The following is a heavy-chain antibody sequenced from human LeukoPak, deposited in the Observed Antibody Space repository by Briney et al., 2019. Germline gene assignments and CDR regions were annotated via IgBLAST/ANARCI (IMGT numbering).Heavy chain of an antibody. V-gene: IGHV3-23*01. CDR3: AKGGPRNYYDSSGYYYFDY. J-gene: IGHJ4*02. Sequence: TGGSLRLSCAASGFTFSSYAMSWVRQAPGKGLEWVSAISGSGGSTYYADSVKGRFTISRDNSKNTLYLQMNSLRAEDTAVYYCAKGGPRNYYDSSGYYYFDYWGQGTLVTVSS. D-gene: IGHD3-22*01. CDR2: ISGSGGST. CDR1: GFTFSSYA.